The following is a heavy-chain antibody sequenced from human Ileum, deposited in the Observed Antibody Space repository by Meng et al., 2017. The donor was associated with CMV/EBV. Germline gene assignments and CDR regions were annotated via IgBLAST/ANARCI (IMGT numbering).Heavy chain of an antibody. D-gene: IGHD5-12*01. CDR3: VRGSGAGDY. Sequence: GSLRLSCAASGFTFSSYSMTWVRQPPGKGLEWVSSIGSSINYADSVKGRFTISRDNAKNSLYLQMNGLRAEDTAVYYCVRGSGAGDYWGQGTLVTVSS. CDR1: GFTFSSYS. V-gene: IGHV3-21*01. CDR2: IGSSI. J-gene: IGHJ4*02.